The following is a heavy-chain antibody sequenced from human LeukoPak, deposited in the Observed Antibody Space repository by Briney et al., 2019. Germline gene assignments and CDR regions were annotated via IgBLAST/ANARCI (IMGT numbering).Heavy chain of an antibody. Sequence: PSQTLTLTCTVSGGSISSYYWSWIRQPPGKGLEWIGYIYYSGSTNYNPSLKSRVTISVDTSKNQFSLKLSSVTAADTAVYYCARLLVVPAARAYYYGMDVWGQGTTVTVSS. D-gene: IGHD2-2*01. CDR1: GGSISSYY. CDR3: ARLLVVPAARAYYYGMDV. CDR2: IYYSGST. J-gene: IGHJ6*02. V-gene: IGHV4-59*08.